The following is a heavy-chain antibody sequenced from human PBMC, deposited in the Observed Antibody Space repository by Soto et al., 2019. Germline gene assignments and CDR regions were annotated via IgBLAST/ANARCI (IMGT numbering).Heavy chain of an antibody. J-gene: IGHJ6*02. CDR2: IWYDGSNK. CDR1: GFTFSSYG. D-gene: IGHD6-6*01. Sequence: QVQLVESGGGVVQPGRSLRLSCAASGFTFSSYGMHWVRQAPGKGLEWVAVIWYDGSNKYYADSVKGRFTISRDNSKNTLYLQMNSLRAEDTAVYYCARVGSSSTNHEYYYYGMDVWGQGTTVTVSS. V-gene: IGHV3-33*01. CDR3: ARVGSSSTNHEYYYYGMDV.